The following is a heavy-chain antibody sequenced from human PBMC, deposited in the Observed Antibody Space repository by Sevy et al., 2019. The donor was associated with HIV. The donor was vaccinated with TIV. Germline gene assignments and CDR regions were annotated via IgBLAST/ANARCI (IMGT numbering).Heavy chain of an antibody. V-gene: IGHV3-23*01. Sequence: GGSLRLSCAASGFTFSKYSMSWVRQPPGKGLEWFSTLSFGCGEINYADSVKGRFPISRDNSKSSVYLQMNNLRPEDTAVYYCAREGCTKPNDSWGQGTLVTVSS. J-gene: IGHJ4*02. D-gene: IGHD2-8*01. CDR3: AREGCTKPNDS. CDR1: GFTFSKYS. CDR2: LSFGCGEI.